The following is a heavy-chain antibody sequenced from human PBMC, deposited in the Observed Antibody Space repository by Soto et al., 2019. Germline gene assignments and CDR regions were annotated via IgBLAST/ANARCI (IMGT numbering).Heavy chain of an antibody. J-gene: IGHJ5*02. CDR2: ISAYNGNT. Sequence: GASVKVSCKASGYTFTSYGISWVRQAPGQGLEWMGWISAYNGNTNYAQKLQGRVTMTTDTSTSTAYMELRSLRSDDTAVYYCACSTAVAGPNRFDPSAQGSPVPVSS. CDR3: ACSTAVAGPNRFDP. V-gene: IGHV1-18*01. CDR1: GYTFTSYG. D-gene: IGHD6-19*01.